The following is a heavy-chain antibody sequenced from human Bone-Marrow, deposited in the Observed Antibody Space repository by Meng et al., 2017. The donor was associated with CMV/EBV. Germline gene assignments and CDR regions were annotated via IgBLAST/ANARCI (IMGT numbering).Heavy chain of an antibody. CDR1: GYTFTGYY. V-gene: IGHV1-2*02. CDR2: INPNSGGT. CDR3: AREYQLQQGGYDAFDI. J-gene: IGHJ3*02. Sequence: ASVKVSCKASGYTFTGYYMHWVRQAPGQGLEWMGWINPNSGGTNYAQKFQGRVTMTRDTSISTAYMELSRLRSDDTAVYYCAREYQLQQGGYDAFDIWGQGTMVTV. D-gene: IGHD2-2*01.